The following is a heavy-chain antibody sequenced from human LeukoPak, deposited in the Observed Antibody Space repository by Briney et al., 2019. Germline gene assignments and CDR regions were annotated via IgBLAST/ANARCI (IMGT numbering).Heavy chain of an antibody. V-gene: IGHV1-18*01. CDR2: ISAYNGNT. CDR1: GGTFSSYA. J-gene: IGHJ4*02. D-gene: IGHD1-26*01. Sequence: ASVTISCKASGGTFSSYAISWVRQAPGQGLEWMGWISAYNGNTNYAQKLQGRVTMTTDTSTSTAYMELRSLRSDDTAVYYRARSRRVGATGPGYWGQGTLVTVSS. CDR3: ARSRRVGATGPGY.